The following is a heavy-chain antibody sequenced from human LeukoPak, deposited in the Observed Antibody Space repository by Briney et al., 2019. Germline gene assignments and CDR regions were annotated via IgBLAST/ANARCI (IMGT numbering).Heavy chain of an antibody. D-gene: IGHD3-22*01. V-gene: IGHV3-23*01. CDR2: ISNSGTST. CDR1: GVTFSGYA. CDR3: AKVASSGSQYYFDY. J-gene: IGHJ4*02. Sequence: GGSLRLSCAAPGVTFSGYAMTWVRQAPGKGLAWVSGISNSGTSTYYVDSVKGRLTLSRDNSKNTLYLQMISLRAEDPAVYYCAKVASSGSQYYFDYWGQGTLVTVSS.